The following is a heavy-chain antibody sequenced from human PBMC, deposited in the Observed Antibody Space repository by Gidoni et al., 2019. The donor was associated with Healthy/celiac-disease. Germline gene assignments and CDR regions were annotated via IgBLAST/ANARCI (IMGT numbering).Heavy chain of an antibody. CDR3: ARGHGDTPYYFDY. CDR1: GFTFSSYG. V-gene: IGHV3-33*01. D-gene: IGHD2-2*02. J-gene: IGHJ4*02. Sequence: VQLVESGGGVVQPGRSLRLSCAASGFTFSSYGMHWVRQAPGKGLEWVAVIWYDGSNNYYADSVTGRFTISRDNSKNTLYLQMNSLRAEDTAVYYCARGHGDTPYYFDYWGQGTLVTVSS. CDR2: IWYDGSNN.